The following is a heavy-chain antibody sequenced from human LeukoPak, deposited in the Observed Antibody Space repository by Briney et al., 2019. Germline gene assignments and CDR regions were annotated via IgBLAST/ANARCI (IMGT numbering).Heavy chain of an antibody. CDR1: GFTFSSYA. CDR3: ARASFQRWLQLGGD. V-gene: IGHV3-30-3*01. Sequence: GGSLRLSCAASGFTFSSYAMHWVRQAPGKGLEWVAVISYDGSNKYYVDSVKGRFTISRDNSKNTLYLQMNSLRAEDTAVYYCARASFQRWLQLGGDWGQGALVTVSS. J-gene: IGHJ4*02. D-gene: IGHD5-24*01. CDR2: ISYDGSNK.